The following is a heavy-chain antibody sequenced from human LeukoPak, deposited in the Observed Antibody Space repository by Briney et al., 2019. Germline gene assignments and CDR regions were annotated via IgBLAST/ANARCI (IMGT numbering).Heavy chain of an antibody. CDR2: IDGNGGST. V-gene: IGHV3-64*01. CDR1: GFTFSSYV. CDR3: ARGGGYCSRTGCYGIDY. Sequence: GGSLRLSCTASGFTFSSYVMHWVRQAPGKGLEYVSTIDGNGGSTYYANSVKGRFTISRDNSKNTLNLQMGSLRAEDMAVYYCARGGGYCSRTGCYGIDYWGQGTLVTVSS. J-gene: IGHJ4*02. D-gene: IGHD2-2*01.